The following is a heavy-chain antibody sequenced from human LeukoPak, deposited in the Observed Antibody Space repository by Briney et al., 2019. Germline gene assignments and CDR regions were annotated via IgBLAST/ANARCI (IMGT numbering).Heavy chain of an antibody. CDR2: IYYSGST. CDR3: ARDAAYYDFWSGYSLDYYYYYYMDV. J-gene: IGHJ6*03. Sequence: SETLSLTCTVSGGSISSSSYYWGWIRQSPGKGLEWIGSIYYSGSTYYNPSLKSRVTISVDTSKNQFSLKLSSVTAADTAVYYCARDAAYYDFWSGYSLDYYYYYYMDVWGKGTTVTVSS. CDR1: GGSISSSSYY. D-gene: IGHD3-3*01. V-gene: IGHV4-39*07.